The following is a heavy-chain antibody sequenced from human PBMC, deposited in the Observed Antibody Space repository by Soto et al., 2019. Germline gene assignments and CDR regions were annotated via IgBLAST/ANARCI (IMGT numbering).Heavy chain of an antibody. V-gene: IGHV1-2*02. J-gene: IGHJ6*02. Sequence: SVKVSCKASGYTFTGYYMHWVRQAPGQGLEWMGWINPNSGGTNYAQKFQGRVTMTRDTSISTAYMELSRLRSDDTAVYYCARVRPRIPNGMDVWGQGTTVTVSS. CDR2: INPNSGGT. CDR1: GYTFTGYY. D-gene: IGHD5-18*01. CDR3: ARVRPRIPNGMDV.